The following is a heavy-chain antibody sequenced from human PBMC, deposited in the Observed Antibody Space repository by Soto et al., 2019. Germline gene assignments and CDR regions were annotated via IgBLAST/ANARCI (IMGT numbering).Heavy chain of an antibody. Sequence: LRLSCAASGFTFSDYYMSWIRQAPGKGLEWVSYISSSSSYTNYADSVKGRFTISRDNAKNSLYLQMNSLRAEDTAVYYCARDSGAVVPAAQFDYWGQGTLVTVSS. CDR3: ARDSGAVVPAAQFDY. V-gene: IGHV3-11*06. D-gene: IGHD2-2*01. J-gene: IGHJ4*02. CDR2: ISSSSSYT. CDR1: GFTFSDYY.